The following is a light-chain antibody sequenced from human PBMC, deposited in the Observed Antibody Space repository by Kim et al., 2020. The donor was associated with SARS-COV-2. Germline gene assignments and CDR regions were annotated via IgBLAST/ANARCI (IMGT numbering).Light chain of an antibody. V-gene: IGKV1-16*02. CDR3: QQYINYPYS. CDR1: QDIGNY. CDR2: SAS. Sequence: VQMTQSPSSLSASVGDRVTITCRASQDIGNYVAWFQQKSGKAPKSLIYSASDLQSGVPTKFSGSGSGTEFALTISSLQPEDFATYYCQQYINYPYSFGQGTKLEIK. J-gene: IGKJ2*01.